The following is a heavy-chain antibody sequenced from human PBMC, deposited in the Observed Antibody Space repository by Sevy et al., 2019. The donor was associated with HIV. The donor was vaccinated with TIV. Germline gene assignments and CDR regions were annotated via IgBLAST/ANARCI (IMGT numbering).Heavy chain of an antibody. V-gene: IGHV3-9*01. D-gene: IGHD2-15*01. CDR3: AKGVSGGNSGAAFDY. CDR1: GFTFGNYA. CDR2: ISWNSGSM. J-gene: IGHJ4*02. Sequence: GGSLRLSCAGSGFTFGNYAMYWVRQSPGKGLEWVSGISWNSGSMGYVDAVEGRLTISRDNAKNSLHLEMNSLRPEDTALYYCAKGVSGGNSGAAFDYWGQGTRVTVSS.